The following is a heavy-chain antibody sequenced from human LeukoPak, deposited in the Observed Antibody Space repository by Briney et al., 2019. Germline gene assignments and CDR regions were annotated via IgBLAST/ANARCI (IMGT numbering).Heavy chain of an antibody. D-gene: IGHD5-24*01. J-gene: IGHJ4*02. Sequence: PSETLSLTCTVSGGSISSSGHYWTWIRQLPGKGLDWIGYMSYSGSTSYNPSLKSRVIISVDTSKNQLSLKLSSVTAADTAVYYCAREGYNRLDYWGQGTLVTVSS. V-gene: IGHV4-31*02. CDR2: MSYSGST. CDR3: AREGYNRLDY. CDR1: GGSISSSGHY.